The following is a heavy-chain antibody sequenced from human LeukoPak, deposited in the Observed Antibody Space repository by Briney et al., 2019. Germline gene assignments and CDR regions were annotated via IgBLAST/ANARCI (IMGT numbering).Heavy chain of an antibody. Sequence: PGGSLRLSCAASGFIFSSNAMSWVRQAPGKGLEWVSTISGSGGSTYYADSVKGRFTISRDNSKNTVYLQMNSLRAEDTAVYYCAKDRSGINDVSHGDFDYWGQGTLVTVSS. CDR2: ISGSGGST. J-gene: IGHJ4*02. V-gene: IGHV3-23*01. CDR3: AKDRSGINDVSHGDFDY. D-gene: IGHD2-8*01. CDR1: GFIFSSNA.